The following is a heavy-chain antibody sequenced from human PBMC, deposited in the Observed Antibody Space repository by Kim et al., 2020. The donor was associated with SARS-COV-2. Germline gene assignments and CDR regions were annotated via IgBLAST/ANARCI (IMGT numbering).Heavy chain of an antibody. CDR2: IYYSGST. V-gene: IGHV4-59*13. CDR3: ARSHRYQLLPFDY. J-gene: IGHJ4*02. CDR1: GGSISSYY. D-gene: IGHD2-2*01. Sequence: SETLSLTCTVSGGSISSYYWSWIRQPPGKGLEWIGYIYYSGSTNYNPSLKSRVTISVDTSKNQFSLKLSSVTAADTAVYYCARSHRYQLLPFDYWGQGTLVTVSS.